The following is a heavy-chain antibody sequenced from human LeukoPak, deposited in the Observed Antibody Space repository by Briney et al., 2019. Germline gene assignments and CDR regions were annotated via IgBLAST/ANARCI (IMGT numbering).Heavy chain of an antibody. V-gene: IGHV3-7*01. CDR1: GFTFSSYW. Sequence: GGSLRLSCGASGFTFSSYWMSWVRQAPGKGLEWVANIKQDGREKYYVDSVKGRFTISRDNAKNSLYLQMNSLRAEDTAIYYCARDDFAGNKFFDFWGQGTLVTVSS. D-gene: IGHD3/OR15-3a*01. CDR2: IKQDGREK. CDR3: ARDDFAGNKFFDF. J-gene: IGHJ4*02.